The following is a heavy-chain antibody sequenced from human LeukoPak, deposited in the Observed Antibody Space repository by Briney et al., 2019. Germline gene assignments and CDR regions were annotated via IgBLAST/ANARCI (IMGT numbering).Heavy chain of an antibody. CDR1: GGSFSGYY. J-gene: IGHJ2*01. CDR3: ARRGPQGKYFDL. Sequence: KPSETLSLTCAVYGGSFSGYYWSWIRQPPGKGREWIGEINHSGSTNYNPSLKSRVTISVDTSKNQFSLKLSSVTAADTAVYYCARRGPQGKYFDLWGRGTLVTVSS. V-gene: IGHV4-34*01. CDR2: INHSGST.